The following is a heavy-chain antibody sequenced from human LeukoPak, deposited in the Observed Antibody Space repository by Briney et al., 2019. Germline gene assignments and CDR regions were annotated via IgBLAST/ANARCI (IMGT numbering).Heavy chain of an antibody. CDR1: GYTHTEVS. D-gene: IGHD2-15*01. V-gene: IGHV1-24*01. CDR3: ATGYCSGGSCYIEGCYFDY. J-gene: IGHJ4*02. CDR2: SDPEDGET. Sequence: ASVKVSCKVSGYTHTEVSMHWERQATGKWLEWMGGSDPEDGETIYAQKFQGRVTMTEDTSTDTAYMELSSLRSEDTAVYYCATGYCSGGSCYIEGCYFDYWGQGTLVTVSS.